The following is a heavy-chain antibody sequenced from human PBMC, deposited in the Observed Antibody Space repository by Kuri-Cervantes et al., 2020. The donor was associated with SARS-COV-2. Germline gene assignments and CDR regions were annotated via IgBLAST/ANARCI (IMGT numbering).Heavy chain of an antibody. CDR2: IIPIFGTA. J-gene: IGHJ5*02. V-gene: IGHV1-69*13. CDR3: ARDRGQEAMCWFDP. CDR1: GGTFSSYA. Sequence: SVKVSCKASGGTFSSYAISWVRQAPGQGLEWMGGIIPIFGTANYAQKFQGRVTITADESTSTAYMELSSLRSEDTAMYYCARDRGQEAMCWFDPWGQGTLVTVSS. D-gene: IGHD3-10*01.